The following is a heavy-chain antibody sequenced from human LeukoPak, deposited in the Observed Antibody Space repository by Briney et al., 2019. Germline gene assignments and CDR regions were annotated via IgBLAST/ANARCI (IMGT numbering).Heavy chain of an antibody. D-gene: IGHD3-22*01. CDR3: ARGPGYYDSSGYYLI. CDR1: GYTFTGYY. V-gene: IGHV1-2*02. CDR2: INPNSGGT. Sequence: ASVKVSCKASGYTFTGYYMHWVRQAPGQGLEWMGWINPNSGGTNYAQKFQGRVTMTGDTSISTAYMELSRLRSDDTAVYYCARGPGYYDSSGYYLIWGQGTLVTVSS. J-gene: IGHJ4*02.